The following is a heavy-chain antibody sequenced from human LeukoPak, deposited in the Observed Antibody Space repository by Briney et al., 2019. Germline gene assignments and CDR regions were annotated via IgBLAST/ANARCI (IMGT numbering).Heavy chain of an antibody. D-gene: IGHD3-16*01. Sequence: GGSLRLSCVASGFTFSSLAMNWVRQAPGKGLEWVSSISSDSSYIDYADSVKGRFTISRDNSKNTLHLQMNSLRAEDTAVYYCAILYSQVDYWGQGTLVTVSS. V-gene: IGHV3-21*01. CDR2: ISSDSSYI. CDR3: AILYSQVDY. CDR1: GFTFSSLA. J-gene: IGHJ4*02.